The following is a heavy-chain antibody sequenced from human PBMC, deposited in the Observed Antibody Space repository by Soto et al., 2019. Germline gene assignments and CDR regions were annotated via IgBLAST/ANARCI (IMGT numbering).Heavy chain of an antibody. CDR3: ARARGSGSYYYYMDV. V-gene: IGHV4-34*01. CDR1: GGSFSGYY. J-gene: IGHJ6*03. CDR2: INHSGST. Sequence: SETLSLTCAVYGGSFSGYYWSWIRQPPGKGLEWIGEINHSGSTNYNPSLKSRVTISVDTSKNQFSLKLSSVTAADTAVYYCARARGSGSYYYYMDVWGKGTTVTVSS. D-gene: IGHD3-10*01.